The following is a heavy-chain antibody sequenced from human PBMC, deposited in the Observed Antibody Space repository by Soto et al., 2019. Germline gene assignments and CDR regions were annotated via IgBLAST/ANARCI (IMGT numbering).Heavy chain of an antibody. V-gene: IGHV1-3*01. J-gene: IGHJ4*02. CDR2: INAGNGNT. CDR1: GYTFTSYA. D-gene: IGHD5-12*01. Sequence: ASVKVSCKASGYTFTSYAMHWVRQAPGQRLEWMGWINAGNGNTKCSQKFQGRVTITRDTSASTAYMELSSLRSEDTAVYYCARDLDGYSGYDFGYWGQGTLVTVSS. CDR3: ARDLDGYSGYDFGY.